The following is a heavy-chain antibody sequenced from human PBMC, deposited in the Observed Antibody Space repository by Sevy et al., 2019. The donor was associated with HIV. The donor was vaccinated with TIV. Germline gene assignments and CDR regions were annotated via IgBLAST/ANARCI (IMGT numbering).Heavy chain of an antibody. D-gene: IGHD2-21*02. CDR3: ARVGVSYCTDDCYHRFDY. J-gene: IGHJ4*02. Sequence: GGSLRLSCAASGFTFSSYALLWVRQAPGKGLEWVSLISYDGSKKYYSDSVKGRFAISRDESKTTLFLKMNSLRSEDTAISSCARVGVSYCTDDCYHRFDYWGRGTLVTVSS. CDR1: GFTFSSYA. CDR2: ISYDGSKK. V-gene: IGHV3-30*09.